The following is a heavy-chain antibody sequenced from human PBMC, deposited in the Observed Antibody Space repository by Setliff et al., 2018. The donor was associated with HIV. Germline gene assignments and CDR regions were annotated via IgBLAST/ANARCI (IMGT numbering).Heavy chain of an antibody. CDR3: AREPCSGGSCYSGYFDY. D-gene: IGHD2-15*01. V-gene: IGHV3-66*02. CDR1: GFTVSSNY. Sequence: GGSLRLSCAASGFTVSSNYMSWVRQAPGKGLEWVSLIYSGGDTYYADSVKGRFTISRDNSKNMLYLQMDNLRADDMAVYYCAREPCSGGSCYSGYFDYWGQGTLVTVSS. CDR2: IYSGGDT. J-gene: IGHJ4*02.